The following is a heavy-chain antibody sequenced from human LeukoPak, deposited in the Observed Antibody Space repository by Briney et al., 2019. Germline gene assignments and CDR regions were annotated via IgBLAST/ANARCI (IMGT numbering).Heavy chain of an antibody. CDR1: GYSFTSSW. D-gene: IGHD2-15*01. J-gene: IGHJ6*02. CDR2: IYLGDSDT. CDR3: VYCSGGSSSYGMDV. V-gene: IGHV5-51*01. Sequence: NLGESLKISCKGAGYSFTSSWIAWVRQMPGKGLEWMGIIYLGDSDTRYSPSFQDQVTISADKSISTAYLQWSSLKASDTALYFCVYCSGGSSSYGMDVWGQGTTVTVSS.